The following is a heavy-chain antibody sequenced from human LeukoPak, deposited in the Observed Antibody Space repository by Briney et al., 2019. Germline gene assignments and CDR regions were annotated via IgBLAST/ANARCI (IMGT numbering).Heavy chain of an antibody. Sequence: SETLSLTCADYGGSFSGYYWSWIRQPPGKGLEWIGEINHSGSTNYNPSLKSRVPTSVDTSKNQFSLKLSSVTAADTAVYYCARGRYCSGGSCLIDYWGQGTLVTVSS. CDR2: INHSGST. J-gene: IGHJ4*02. CDR3: ARGRYCSGGSCLIDY. V-gene: IGHV4-34*01. CDR1: GGSFSGYY. D-gene: IGHD2-15*01.